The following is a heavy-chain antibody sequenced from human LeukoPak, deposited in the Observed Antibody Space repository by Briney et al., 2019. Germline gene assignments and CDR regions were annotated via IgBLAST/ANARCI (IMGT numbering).Heavy chain of an antibody. Sequence: ASVKISCKVSGYTFTDYYMHWVQQAPGKGLEWMGLVDPEDGETIYAEKFQGRVTITTDESTSTAYMELSSLRSEDTAVYYCAREESRNMAFDIWGQGTMVTVSS. V-gene: IGHV1-69-2*01. J-gene: IGHJ3*02. CDR3: AREESRNMAFDI. CDR1: GYTFTDYY. CDR2: VDPEDGET. D-gene: IGHD2/OR15-2a*01.